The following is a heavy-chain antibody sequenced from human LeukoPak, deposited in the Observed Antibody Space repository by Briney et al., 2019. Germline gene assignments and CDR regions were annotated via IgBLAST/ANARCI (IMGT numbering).Heavy chain of an antibody. Sequence: SETLSLTCTVSGGSISSSSYYWGWIRQPPGKGLKWIGSIYYSGSTYYNPSLKSRVTISVGTSKNQFSLKLSSVTAADTAVYYCARQTGAYYYYMDVWGKGTTVTISS. D-gene: IGHD7-27*01. CDR1: GGSISSSSYY. CDR3: ARQTGAYYYYMDV. CDR2: IYYSGST. J-gene: IGHJ6*03. V-gene: IGHV4-39*01.